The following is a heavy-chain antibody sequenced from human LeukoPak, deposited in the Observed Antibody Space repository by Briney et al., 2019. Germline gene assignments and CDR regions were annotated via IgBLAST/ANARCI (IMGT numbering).Heavy chain of an antibody. D-gene: IGHD3-3*01. CDR1: GFTFSTYS. J-gene: IGHJ4*02. CDR2: ISSTNNTI. Sequence: GGSLRLSCAASGFTFSTYSLNWVRQAPRKGLEWGSYISSTNNTIYYADSVKGRFTISRDNAKNSLYLQMNSLRAEDTAVYYCARGLDFWSGSYDYWGQGTLVTVSS. V-gene: IGHV3-48*01. CDR3: ARGLDFWSGSYDY.